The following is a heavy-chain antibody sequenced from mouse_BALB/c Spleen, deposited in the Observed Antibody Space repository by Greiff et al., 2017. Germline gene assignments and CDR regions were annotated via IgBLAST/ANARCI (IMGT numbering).Heavy chain of an antibody. CDR1: EYEFPSHD. CDR3: ARGNLWVRWFAY. V-gene: IGHV5-2*01. CDR2: INSDGGST. J-gene: IGHJ3*01. D-gene: IGHD2-14*01. Sequence: DVMLVESGGGLVQPGESLKLSCESNEYEFPSHDMSWVRKTPEKRLELVAAINSDGGSTYYPDTMERRFIISRDNTKKTLYLQMSSLRSEDTALYYCARGNLWVRWFAYWGQGTLVTVSA.